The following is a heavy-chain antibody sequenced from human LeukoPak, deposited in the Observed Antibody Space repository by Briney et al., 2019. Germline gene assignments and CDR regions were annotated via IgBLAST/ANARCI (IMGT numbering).Heavy chain of an antibody. CDR3: TGWSSGSSAYDI. Sequence: SETLSLTCTVSGGSISSSSYYWSWIRQPPGKGLERLGSIFHSGSTYYSPSFKSRVTISADTSKNQFSLRLPSVTAADTAVYYCTGWSSGSSAYDIWGHGTMVTVSS. V-gene: IGHV4-39*01. CDR1: GGSISSSSYY. D-gene: IGHD1-14*01. J-gene: IGHJ3*02. CDR2: IFHSGST.